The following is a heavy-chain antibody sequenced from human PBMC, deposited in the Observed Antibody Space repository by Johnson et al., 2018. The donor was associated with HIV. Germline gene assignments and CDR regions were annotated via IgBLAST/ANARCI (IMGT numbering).Heavy chain of an antibody. CDR3: VRVSLGYSYGYDAFDI. V-gene: IGHV3-30*04. D-gene: IGHD5-18*01. CDR2: ISYDGSNK. Sequence: QVQLVESGGGLVQPGASLRLSCSASGFTFSSYAMHWVRQAPGKGLEWVAVISYDGSNKYYADSVKGRFTISRDNSKNTLYLQMNSLRAEDTAVYYCVRVSLGYSYGYDAFDIWGQGTMVTVSS. CDR1: GFTFSSYA. J-gene: IGHJ3*02.